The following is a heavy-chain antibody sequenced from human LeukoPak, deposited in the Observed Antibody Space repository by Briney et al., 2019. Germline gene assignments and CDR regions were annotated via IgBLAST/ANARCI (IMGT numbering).Heavy chain of an antibody. Sequence: GGSLRPSCAASGFTVSSNYMSWVRQAPGKGLEWVSLIYSGGSTYYADSVKGRFTISRDNSKNTLYLQMNSLRAEDTAVYYCASYSNLDYWGQGTLVTVSS. CDR3: ASYSNLDY. J-gene: IGHJ4*02. CDR1: GFTVSSNY. V-gene: IGHV3-53*01. CDR2: IYSGGST. D-gene: IGHD6-13*01.